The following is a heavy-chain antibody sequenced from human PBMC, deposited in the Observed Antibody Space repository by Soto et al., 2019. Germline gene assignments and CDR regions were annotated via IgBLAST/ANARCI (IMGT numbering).Heavy chain of an antibody. Sequence: GGSLRLSXAASGFTVSSNYMSWVRRAPGKGLEWVSVIYSGGSTYYADSVKGRFTISRDNSKNTLYLQMNSLRAEDTAVYYCARTVDTAMAYDYWGQGTLVTVSS. D-gene: IGHD5-18*01. V-gene: IGHV3-53*01. CDR1: GFTVSSNY. CDR2: IYSGGST. CDR3: ARTVDTAMAYDY. J-gene: IGHJ4*02.